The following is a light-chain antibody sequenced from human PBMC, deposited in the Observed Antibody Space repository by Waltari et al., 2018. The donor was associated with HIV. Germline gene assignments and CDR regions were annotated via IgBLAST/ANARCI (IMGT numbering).Light chain of an antibody. V-gene: IGLV3-1*01. CDR1: QLGDSY. J-gene: IGLJ2*01. CDR3: QTWDTTTVV. CDR2: QDT. Sequence: SYELPQPPSVSVSPEQPASSTCYGDQLGDSYVCWYQQKPGQSPVLVIYQDTKRPSGIPERFSGSNSGNTATLTISGTQAMDEADYYCQTWDTTTVVFGGGTKLTVL.